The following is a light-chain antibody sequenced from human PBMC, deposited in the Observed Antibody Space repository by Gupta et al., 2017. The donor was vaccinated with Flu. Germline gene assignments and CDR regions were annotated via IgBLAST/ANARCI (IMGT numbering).Light chain of an antibody. CDR1: SSNIGSNV. CDR2: YND. CDR3: AAWDDSLNAWV. Sequence: SVVTQPPSVSGAPRQSVTISCSGSSSNIGSNVVSWYQQFPGKAPKLLIFYNDRRSSGVSDRFSASKYGTSASLAISGLQAEDEANYYCAAWDDSLNAWVFGGGTELTVL. J-gene: IGLJ3*02. V-gene: IGLV1-36*01.